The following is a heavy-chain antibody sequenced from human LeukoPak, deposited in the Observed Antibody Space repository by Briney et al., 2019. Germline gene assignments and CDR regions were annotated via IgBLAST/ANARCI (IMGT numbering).Heavy chain of an antibody. Sequence: PGGSLRLSCAASGFTFSDYYMSWIRQAPGKGPEWVAVIWFDGNIKYYVDSVKGRFTISRDNSKNTLYLEMNGLRAEDTAVYYCARDKGPVTAALFDYWGQGTLVTVSS. CDR2: IWFDGNIK. V-gene: IGHV3-33*08. J-gene: IGHJ4*02. CDR1: GFTFSDYY. D-gene: IGHD6-13*01. CDR3: ARDKGPVTAALFDY.